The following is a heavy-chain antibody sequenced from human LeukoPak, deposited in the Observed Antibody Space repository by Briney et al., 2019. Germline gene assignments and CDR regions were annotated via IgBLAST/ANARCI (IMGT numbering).Heavy chain of an antibody. V-gene: IGHV4-39*01. Sequence: SETLSLTCTVSGGSISSSSYYWGWIRQPPGKGLEWIGSIYYSGRTYYNPSLKSRVTISVDTSKNQFSLKLSSVTAADTAVYYCARHVLYDSSCYYSPDAFDIWGQGTMVTVSS. J-gene: IGHJ3*02. D-gene: IGHD3-22*01. CDR2: IYYSGRT. CDR3: ARHVLYDSSCYYSPDAFDI. CDR1: GGSISSSSYY.